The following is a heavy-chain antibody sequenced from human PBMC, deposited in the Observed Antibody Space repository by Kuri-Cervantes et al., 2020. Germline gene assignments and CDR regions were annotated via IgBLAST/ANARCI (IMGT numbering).Heavy chain of an antibody. V-gene: IGHV1-69*13. CDR2: IFPLYGSI. J-gene: IGHJ6*03. CDR3: ATCLSEGTSYYYMDF. D-gene: IGHD2-2*01. Sequence: SVKVSCKASGGSFRTYVVTWVRQAPGQGLEWMGGIFPLYGSIRFAQDFEGRVTMTSDESTGTVYMELSGLRFEDTAVYYCATCLSEGTSYYYMDFWGKGTTVTAS. CDR1: GGSFRTYV.